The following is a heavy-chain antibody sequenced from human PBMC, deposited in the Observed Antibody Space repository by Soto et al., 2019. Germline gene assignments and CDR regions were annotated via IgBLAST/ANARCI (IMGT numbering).Heavy chain of an antibody. D-gene: IGHD3-3*01. V-gene: IGHV4-31*03. CDR2: IFYRGSA. CDR3: ARSDDSWFDS. J-gene: IGHJ5*01. Sequence: QVQLHESGPGRVKPSQTLSLTCTVSGGSISDGAYSWSWIRQHPGEGLEWIGYIFYRGSAYYNPSLESRVTISIDASENQFSLNLTSVTAADTAVYFCARSDDSWFDSWGQGTLVTVSS. CDR1: GGSISDGAYS.